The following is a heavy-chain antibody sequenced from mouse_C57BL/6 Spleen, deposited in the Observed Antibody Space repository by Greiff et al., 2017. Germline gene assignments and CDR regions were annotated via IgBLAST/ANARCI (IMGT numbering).Heavy chain of an antibody. CDR1: GYTFTSYW. CDR3: ARGTTVEDFDY. J-gene: IGHJ2*01. D-gene: IGHD1-1*01. Sequence: QVQLQQSGAELVKPGASVKLSCKASGYTFTSYWMHWVKQRPGQGLEWIGMIHPNSGSTNYNEKFKSKATLTVDKSSSTAYMQLSSLTSEDSAVYYCARGTTVEDFDYWGQGTTLTVSS. CDR2: IHPNSGST. V-gene: IGHV1-64*01.